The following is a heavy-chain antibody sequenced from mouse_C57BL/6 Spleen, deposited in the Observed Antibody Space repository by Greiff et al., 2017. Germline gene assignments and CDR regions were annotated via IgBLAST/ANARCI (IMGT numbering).Heavy chain of an antibody. CDR2: ISSGGSYT. Sequence: EVKLVESGGDLVKPGGSLKLSCAASGFTFSSYGMSWVRQTPDKRLEWVATISSGGSYTYYPDSVQGRFTISRDNAKNTLYLQMSMLKSEDTARYYCARHDTTVVAPYYYAMGDWGQGTSVTVAS. D-gene: IGHD1-1*01. V-gene: IGHV5-6*01. CDR3: ARHDTTVVAPYYYAMGD. CDR1: GFTFSSYG. J-gene: IGHJ4*01.